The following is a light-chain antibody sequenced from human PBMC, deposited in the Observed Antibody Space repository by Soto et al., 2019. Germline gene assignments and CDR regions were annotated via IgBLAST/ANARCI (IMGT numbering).Light chain of an antibody. CDR1: QSFSTY. CDR2: GIS. CDR3: QKYNTATLT. J-gene: IGKJ4*01. Sequence: DFQMTQSPSSLSASFGDRVTITCRASQSFSTYLAWYQQKPGKVPKLLISGISTLQSGVPSRFSGSGYGTEFTLTISNLKNEDVATYYCQKYNTATLTFGGGTKVDIK. V-gene: IGKV1-27*01.